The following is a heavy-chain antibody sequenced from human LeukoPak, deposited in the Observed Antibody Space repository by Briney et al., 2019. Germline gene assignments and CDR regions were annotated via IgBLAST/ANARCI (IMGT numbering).Heavy chain of an antibody. CDR3: ARTGRSYYFDY. D-gene: IGHD6-6*01. CDR1: EYTLSSYW. J-gene: IGHJ4*02. V-gene: IGHV3-30-3*01. Sequence: GGCLRLSCAASEYTLSSYWKSWVREAPGKGLEWVAVISYDGSNKYYADSVKGRFTISRDNSKNTLYLQMNSLRAEDTAVYYCARTGRSYYFDYWGQGTLVTVSS. CDR2: ISYDGSNK.